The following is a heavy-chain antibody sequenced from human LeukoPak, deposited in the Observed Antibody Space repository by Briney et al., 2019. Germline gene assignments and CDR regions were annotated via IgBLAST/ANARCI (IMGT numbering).Heavy chain of an antibody. J-gene: IGHJ4*02. Sequence: GGSVRLSCAASGFTFSSYGMHWVRQAPGKGLEWVAFIPYDGSNKYYPDSLKGRFTISRDNSKNTLYLQMNSLRADDTAVYYCAKGGSPAMLDYWGQGTLVAVSS. D-gene: IGHD2-2*01. CDR2: IPYDGSNK. CDR3: AKGGSPAMLDY. CDR1: GFTFSSYG. V-gene: IGHV3-30*02.